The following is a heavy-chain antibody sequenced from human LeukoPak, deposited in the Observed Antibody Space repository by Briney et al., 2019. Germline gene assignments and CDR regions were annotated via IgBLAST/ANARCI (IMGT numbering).Heavy chain of an antibody. D-gene: IGHD2-2*01. CDR3: ARANFLYCSSTTCLFDY. J-gene: IGHJ4*02. CDR1: GYTFTDYY. CDR2: INPNSGDT. Sequence: ASVKVPCKASGYTFTDYYLHWVRQAPGQGFERMGWINPNSGDTNYAQKFQGRVTMTRDTSISAAHMEMSRLRSDDTAVYYCARANFLYCSSTTCLFDYWGQGTLVTVSS. V-gene: IGHV1-2*02.